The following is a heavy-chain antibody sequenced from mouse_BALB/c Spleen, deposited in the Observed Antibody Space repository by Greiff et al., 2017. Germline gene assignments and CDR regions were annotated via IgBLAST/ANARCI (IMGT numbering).Heavy chain of an antibody. J-gene: IGHJ2*01. D-gene: IGHD2-4*01. CDR3: ARGNYDYPFDY. Sequence: VQLKESGGGLVQPGGSRKLSCAASGFTFSSFGMHWVRQAPEKGLEWVAYISSGSSTIYYADTVKGRFTISRDNPKNTLFLQMTSLRSEDTAMYYCARGNYDYPFDYWGQGTTLTVSS. CDR2: ISSGSSTI. CDR1: GFTFSSFG. V-gene: IGHV5-17*02.